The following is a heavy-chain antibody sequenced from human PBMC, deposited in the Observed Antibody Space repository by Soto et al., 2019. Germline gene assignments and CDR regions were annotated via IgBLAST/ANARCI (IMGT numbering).Heavy chain of an antibody. CDR3: ARDLAVAGDAFDI. CDR1: GGSISSYY. CDR2: IYTSGST. V-gene: IGHV4-4*07. Sequence: SETLSLTCTVSGGSISSYYGSWIRQPAGKGLEWIGRIYTSGSTTYNPSLKSRVTMSVDTSKNQFSLKLSSVTAADTAVYYCARDLAVAGDAFDIWGQGTMVTVSS. D-gene: IGHD6-19*01. J-gene: IGHJ3*02.